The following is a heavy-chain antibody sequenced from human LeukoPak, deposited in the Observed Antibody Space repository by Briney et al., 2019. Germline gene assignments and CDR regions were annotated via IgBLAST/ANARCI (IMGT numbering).Heavy chain of an antibody. V-gene: IGHV3-23*01. J-gene: IGHJ4*02. CDR1: GFTFSSYA. CDR2: ISGSGGST. CDR3: AKDLASNVDTSKDY. D-gene: IGHD5-18*01. Sequence: GGSLRLSCAASGFTFSSYAMSWVRQAPGKGLEWVSAISGSGGSTYYADSVKGRFTISRDNSKNTLYLQMNSLRTKDTAVYYCAKDLASNVDTSKDYWGQGTLVTVSS.